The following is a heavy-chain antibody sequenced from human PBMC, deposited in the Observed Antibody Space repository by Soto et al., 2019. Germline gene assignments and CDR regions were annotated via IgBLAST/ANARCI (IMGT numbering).Heavy chain of an antibody. J-gene: IGHJ4*02. D-gene: IGHD1-26*01. Sequence: GGSLRLSCVASEFTFSSHAMSWVRQAPGKGLEWVSGITGGGGSTYYADSVKGRFTISRDNSRNTLFLQMNSLRDADTAIYYCAKDIGSGAIDYWGQGTPVTVSS. CDR2: ITGGGGST. CDR3: AKDIGSGAIDY. V-gene: IGHV3-23*01. CDR1: EFTFSSHA.